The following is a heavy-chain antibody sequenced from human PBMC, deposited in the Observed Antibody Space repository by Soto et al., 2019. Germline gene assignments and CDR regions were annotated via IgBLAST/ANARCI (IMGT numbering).Heavy chain of an antibody. J-gene: IGHJ5*01. D-gene: IGHD2-15*01. CDR2: ISVSADRT. CDR3: ATAVVGRAWLES. CDR1: GFPFSIHA. Sequence: PGGSLRLSCAASGFPFSIHAMTLVRQSPGKGLEWVSAISVSADRTYYADSVKGRFTISRDNFKDTSYLQMKRLRPEDKAVYYCATAVVGRAWLESWGRGTLAPVSS. V-gene: IGHV3-23*01.